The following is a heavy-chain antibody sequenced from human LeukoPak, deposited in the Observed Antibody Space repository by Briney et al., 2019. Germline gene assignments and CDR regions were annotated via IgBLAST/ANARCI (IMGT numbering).Heavy chain of an antibody. CDR3: ARVATMIVVVTPIDAFDI. CDR2: INPSGGST. Sequence: ASVKVSCKASGYIFISYYMHWVRQAPGQGLEWMGIINPSGGSTSYAQKFQGRVTMTRDTSTSTVYMELSSLRSEDTAVYYCARVATMIVVVTPIDAFDIWGQGTMVTVSS. D-gene: IGHD3-22*01. CDR1: GYIFISYY. J-gene: IGHJ3*02. V-gene: IGHV1-46*01.